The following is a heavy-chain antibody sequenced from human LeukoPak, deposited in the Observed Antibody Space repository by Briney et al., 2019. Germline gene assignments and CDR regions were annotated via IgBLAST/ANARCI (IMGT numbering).Heavy chain of an antibody. CDR2: INPNSGGT. J-gene: IGHJ4*02. CDR3: ARGKGGTHSTPLDY. Sequence: ASVKVSCKASGYTFTSYYMHWVRQAPGQGLEWMGWINPNSGGTNYAQKFQGRVTMTRDTSISTAYRELSRLRSDDTAVYYCARGKGGTHSTPLDYWGQGTLVTVSS. CDR1: GYTFTSYY. V-gene: IGHV1-2*02. D-gene: IGHD2-2*01.